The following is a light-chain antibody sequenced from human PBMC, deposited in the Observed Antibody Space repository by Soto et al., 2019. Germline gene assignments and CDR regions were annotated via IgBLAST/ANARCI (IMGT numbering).Light chain of an antibody. V-gene: IGLV2-18*02. CDR3: ASYAGNKYV. CDR2: EAS. Sequence: QSVLTQPPSVSGSPGQSVTISCTGTSTDFVSYNRVSWYQQPPGTAPKLIIYEASNRPSGVPDRFSGSKSGNTASLTISGLQAEDEADYYCASYAGNKYVFGTGTKVTVL. J-gene: IGLJ1*01. CDR1: STDFVSYNR.